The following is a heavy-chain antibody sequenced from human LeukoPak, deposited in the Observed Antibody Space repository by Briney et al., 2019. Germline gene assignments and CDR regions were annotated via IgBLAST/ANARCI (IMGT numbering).Heavy chain of an antibody. CDR1: GFTFSDSW. Sequence: SGGSLRLSCGASGFTFSDSWMSWGRQAPGKGLEWVANMNQDGSEKDYVDSVKGRFTISRDNARNSLYLQMSSLRAEDTAVYYCATYTHWVAGDVWGQGTTVTVSS. CDR3: ATYTHWVAGDV. J-gene: IGHJ6*02. CDR2: MNQDGSEK. D-gene: IGHD3-16*01. V-gene: IGHV3-7*01.